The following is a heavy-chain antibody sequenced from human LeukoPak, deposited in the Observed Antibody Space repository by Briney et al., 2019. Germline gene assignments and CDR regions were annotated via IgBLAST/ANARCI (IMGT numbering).Heavy chain of an antibody. J-gene: IGHJ3*02. V-gene: IGHV1-2*02. CDR3: ARVWLQHDAFDI. Sequence: ASVKVSCKASGYTFTSYYMHWVRQAPGQGLEWMGWINPNSGGTNYAQKFQGRVTMTRDTSISTAYMELSRLRSDDTAVYYCARVWLQHDAFDIWGQGTMVTVSS. D-gene: IGHD5-18*01. CDR1: GYTFTSYY. CDR2: INPNSGGT.